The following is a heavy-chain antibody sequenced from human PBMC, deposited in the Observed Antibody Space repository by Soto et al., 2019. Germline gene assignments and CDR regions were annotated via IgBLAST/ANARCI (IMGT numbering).Heavy chain of an antibody. V-gene: IGHV1-8*01. J-gene: IGHJ5*02. D-gene: IGHD3-10*01. Sequence: QVQLVQSGAEVKKPGASVKVSCKASGYTFTSYDINWVRQATGQGLEWMGWMNPNSGNTGYAQKFQGRVTMTRNTSISTAYTELSSLRSEDTAVYYCARAPREYYYGSGSYYHNWFDPWGQGTLVTVSS. CDR1: GYTFTSYD. CDR2: MNPNSGNT. CDR3: ARAPREYYYGSGSYYHNWFDP.